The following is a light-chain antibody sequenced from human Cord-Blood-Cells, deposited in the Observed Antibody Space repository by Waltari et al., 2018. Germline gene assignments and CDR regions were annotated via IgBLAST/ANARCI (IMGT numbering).Light chain of an antibody. CDR3: QRRSNGPLT. CDR2: DAA. CDR1: QSVSSY. J-gene: IGKJ3*01. Sequence: EIVLTQSPATLSLSPGERATLSCRASQSVSSYLAWYQQKPGQAPRPPIDDAANRATGIPARFSGSGSGTDCTLTISSLEPEDCAGYYCQRRSNGPLTFGPGTKVDIK. V-gene: IGKV3-11*01.